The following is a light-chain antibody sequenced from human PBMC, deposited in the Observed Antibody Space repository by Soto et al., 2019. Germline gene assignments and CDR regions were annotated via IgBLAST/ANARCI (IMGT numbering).Light chain of an antibody. Sequence: DIQMTQSPSSLSASVGDGVTITCRASQTISNYLNWYQQKPGKAPKLLIYDASNLETGVPSRFSGSGSGTDFTFTISSLQPEDIATYYCQQFEDFPRAIIFGQGTRLEIK. CDR2: DAS. V-gene: IGKV1-33*01. CDR3: QQFEDFPRAII. J-gene: IGKJ5*01. CDR1: QTISNY.